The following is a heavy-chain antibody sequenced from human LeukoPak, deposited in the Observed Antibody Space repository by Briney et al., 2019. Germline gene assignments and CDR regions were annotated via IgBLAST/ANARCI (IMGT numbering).Heavy chain of an antibody. V-gene: IGHV4-4*09. CDR2: IYTSGST. J-gene: IGHJ6*04. Sequence: SETLSLTCTVSGGSISSYYWSWIRQPPGKGLEWIGYIYTSGSTKYNPYLKSRVTISVDTSKNQFSLKLSSVTAADTAVYYCARHRRFVVPDVWGKGTTVTVSS. CDR1: GGSISSYY. CDR3: ARHRRFVVPDV. D-gene: IGHD3-3*01.